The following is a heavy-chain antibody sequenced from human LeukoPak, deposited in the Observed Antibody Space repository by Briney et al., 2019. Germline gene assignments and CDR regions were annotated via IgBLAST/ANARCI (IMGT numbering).Heavy chain of an antibody. CDR3: ARDHQQWLVRGAFDI. CDR2: IYYSGST. J-gene: IGHJ3*02. D-gene: IGHD6-19*01. Sequence: SETLSLTCTVSGGSISSYYWSWIRQPPGKGLEWIGYIYYSGSTNYNPPLKSRVTISVDTSKNQFSLKLSSVTAADTAVYYCARDHQQWLVRGAFDIWGQGTMVTVSS. V-gene: IGHV4-59*01. CDR1: GGSISSYY.